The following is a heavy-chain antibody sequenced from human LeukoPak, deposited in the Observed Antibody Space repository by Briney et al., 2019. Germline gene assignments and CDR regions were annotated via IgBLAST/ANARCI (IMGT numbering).Heavy chain of an antibody. V-gene: IGHV4-59*08. Sequence: SETLSLTCTVSGGSISSYYGSWIRQPPGKGLEWIGYIYYSGSTNYNPSLKSRVTISVDTSMNQFSLKLSSVTAADTAVYYCARLINERAVAYFDYWGQGTLVTVSS. CDR1: GGSISSYY. CDR2: IYYSGST. J-gene: IGHJ4*02. D-gene: IGHD6-19*01. CDR3: ARLINERAVAYFDY.